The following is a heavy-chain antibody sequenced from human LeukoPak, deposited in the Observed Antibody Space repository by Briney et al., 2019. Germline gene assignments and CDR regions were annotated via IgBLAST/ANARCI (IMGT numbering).Heavy chain of an antibody. CDR1: GFTFSSYS. CDR2: ISSSSSYI. J-gene: IGHJ4*02. D-gene: IGHD2-21*02. CDR3: ARDLYCGGDCPIDY. V-gene: IGHV3-21*01. Sequence: GGSLRLSCAASGFTFSSYSMNWVRQAPGKGLEWVSSISSSSSYIYYADSVKGRFTISRDNAENSLYLQMNSLRAEDTAVYYCARDLYCGGDCPIDYWGQGTLVTVSS.